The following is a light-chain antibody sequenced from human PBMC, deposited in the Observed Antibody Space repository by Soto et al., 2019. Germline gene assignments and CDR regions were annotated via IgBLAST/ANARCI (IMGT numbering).Light chain of an antibody. J-gene: IGKJ1*01. CDR3: LQYYNFSWT. CDR1: QDIRNT. V-gene: IGKV1-6*01. Sequence: AIQMTQSPSSLSASVGDRVTISCRASQDIRNTLAWYQQKPGEAPKLLIFAASNLQSGVPSRFSGSGSVTVFTLAITGLQPEDFATYYCLQYYNFSWTFGQGTKVDIK. CDR2: AAS.